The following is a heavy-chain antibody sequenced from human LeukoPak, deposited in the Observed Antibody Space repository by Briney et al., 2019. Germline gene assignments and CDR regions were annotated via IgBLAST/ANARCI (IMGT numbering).Heavy chain of an antibody. D-gene: IGHD1-26*01. V-gene: IGHV4-4*02. CDR1: GGSISSSNW. J-gene: IGHJ6*03. CDR2: IYHGGST. Sequence: ASETLSLTCAVSGGSISSSNWWSWVRQPPGKGLEWIGEIYHGGSTNYNPSLKSRVTISVDKSKNQFSLKLSSVTAADTAVYYCAVLTGDPTYYYYYYMDVWGKGTTVTVSS. CDR3: AVLTGDPTYYYYYYMDV.